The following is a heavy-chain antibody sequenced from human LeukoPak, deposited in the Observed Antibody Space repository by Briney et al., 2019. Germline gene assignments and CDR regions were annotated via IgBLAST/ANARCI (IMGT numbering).Heavy chain of an antibody. CDR1: GYTFTGYY. J-gene: IGHJ3*02. CDR2: INPNSGGT. Sequence: ASVKVSCKASGYTFTGYYMHWVRQAPEQGLEWMGWINPNSGGTNYAQKFQGRVTMTRDTSISTAYMELSRLRSDDTAVYYCASVRGYCSGGSCYPDAFDIWGQGTMVTVSS. V-gene: IGHV1-2*02. CDR3: ASVRGYCSGGSCYPDAFDI. D-gene: IGHD2-15*01.